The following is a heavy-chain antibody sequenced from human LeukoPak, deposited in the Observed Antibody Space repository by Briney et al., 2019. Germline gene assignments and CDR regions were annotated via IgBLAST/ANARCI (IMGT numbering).Heavy chain of an antibody. D-gene: IGHD2/OR15-2a*01. CDR3: VSFYETY. V-gene: IGHV3-74*01. CDR2: INSDGSWT. Sequence: GASLRLSCAASGSYWMHWVRQAPGKGLVWVSHINSDGSWTSYADSVKGRFTISKDNAKNTVYLQMNNLRAEDTAVYYCVSFYETYWGRGTLVTVSS. CDR1: GSYW. J-gene: IGHJ4*02.